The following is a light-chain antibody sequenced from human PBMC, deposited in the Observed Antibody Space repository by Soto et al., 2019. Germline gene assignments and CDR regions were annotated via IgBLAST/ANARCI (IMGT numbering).Light chain of an antibody. CDR3: QQYGSSPIT. V-gene: IGKV3-20*01. CDR1: QSVSSSY. CDR2: GAS. Sequence: EIVLTQSPGTLSLSPGERATLSCRASQSVSSSYLAWYQQKPGQAPRPLIYGASSRATGITDRFSGSGSGTDFTLTITRLEPEDFAVYYCQQYGSSPITFGQGTDWRL. J-gene: IGKJ5*01.